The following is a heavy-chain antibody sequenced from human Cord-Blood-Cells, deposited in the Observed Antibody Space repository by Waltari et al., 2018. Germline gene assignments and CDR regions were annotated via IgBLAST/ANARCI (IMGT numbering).Heavy chain of an antibody. V-gene: IGHV4-39*01. CDR2: IYYSGST. Sequence: QLQLQESGPGLVTPSETLSLTSTVPGGSISSSRYYWGWIRQPPGKGLEWIGSIYYSGSTYYNPSLKSRVTISVDTSKNQFSLKLSSVTAADTAVYYCARYSSSWYWGQGTLVTVSS. D-gene: IGHD6-13*01. CDR1: GGSISSSRYY. J-gene: IGHJ4*02. CDR3: ARYSSSWY.